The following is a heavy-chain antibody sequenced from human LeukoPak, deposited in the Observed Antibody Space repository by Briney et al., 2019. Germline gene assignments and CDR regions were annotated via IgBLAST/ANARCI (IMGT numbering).Heavy chain of an antibody. CDR2: IYHSGST. CDR3: ARSPAATAPDFDY. J-gene: IGHJ4*02. Sequence: PSETLSLTCTVSGYSISSGYYWGWIRQPPGKGLEWIGSIYHSGSTYYNPSLKSRVTISVDTSKNQFSLKLSSVTAADTAVYYCARSPAATAPDFDYWGQGTLVTVSS. D-gene: IGHD6-25*01. V-gene: IGHV4-38-2*02. CDR1: GYSISSGYY.